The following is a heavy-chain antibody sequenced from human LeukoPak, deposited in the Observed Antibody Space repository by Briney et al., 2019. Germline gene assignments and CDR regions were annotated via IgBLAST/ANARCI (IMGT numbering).Heavy chain of an antibody. CDR1: GGTFSSYA. D-gene: IGHD3-22*01. J-gene: IGHJ4*02. Sequence: SVKVSCKASGGTFSSYAISWVRQAPGQGLEWMGRIIPILGIANYAQKFQGRVTITADKSTSTAYMELSSLRSEDTAVYYCARARIGHYYDSSGYFDYWGQGTLVTVSS. V-gene: IGHV1-69*04. CDR2: IIPILGIA. CDR3: ARARIGHYYDSSGYFDY.